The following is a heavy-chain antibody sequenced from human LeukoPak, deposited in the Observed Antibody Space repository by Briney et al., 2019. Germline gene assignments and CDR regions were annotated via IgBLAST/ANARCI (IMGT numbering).Heavy chain of an antibody. CDR2: INPSGGAT. V-gene: IGHV1-46*01. Sequence: GASVKVSCKASGYTFTSYYLHWVRQAPGQGLEWMGMINPSGGATSYTQKFQGRITMTRDMSTSTVYMALNSLRSDDTAVYYCARDAAAGDQTNYFDHWGQGTLVTVSS. D-gene: IGHD6-13*01. CDR3: ARDAAAGDQTNYFDH. J-gene: IGHJ4*02. CDR1: GYTFTSYY.